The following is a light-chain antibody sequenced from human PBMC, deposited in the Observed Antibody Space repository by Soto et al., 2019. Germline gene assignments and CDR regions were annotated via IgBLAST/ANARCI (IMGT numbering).Light chain of an antibody. Sequence: QSALTQPRSVSGSPGQSVTISCTGTSSDVGGYNYVSWYQQHPGKAPKLMIYDVSKRPSGVPDRFSGSKSGNTASLTISGLQAEDEADYYCCSYAGSYGVFGTRTKLTVL. CDR3: CSYAGSYGV. CDR1: SSDVGGYNY. CDR2: DVS. V-gene: IGLV2-11*01. J-gene: IGLJ1*01.